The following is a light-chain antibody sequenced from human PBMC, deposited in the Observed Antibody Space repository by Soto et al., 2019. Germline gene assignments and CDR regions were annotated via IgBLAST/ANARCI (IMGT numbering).Light chain of an antibody. Sequence: EIVLTPSPSTLSLSPGERATLSCRASQSVSRHLAWYQQKPGQAPRLLIYDASNRATGIPARFSGSGSGTDFTLTISSLEPEDFAVYYCQQYGSSRTWTFGQGTKVDIK. CDR3: QQYGSSRTWT. V-gene: IGKV3-11*01. CDR1: QSVSRH. J-gene: IGKJ1*01. CDR2: DAS.